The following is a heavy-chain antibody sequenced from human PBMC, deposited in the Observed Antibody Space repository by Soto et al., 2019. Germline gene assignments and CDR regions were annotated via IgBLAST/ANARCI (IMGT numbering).Heavy chain of an antibody. J-gene: IGHJ4*02. D-gene: IGHD1-7*01. CDR1: GFTFSNYW. Sequence: EVQLVESGGGLVQPGGSLRLSCAASGFTFSNYWMSWVRQAPGKGLEWVAIITPDGSEKYYVDSVKGRFTISRDNAKNSLSLQMNSLRAEDTAVYYCASNQNFRFDFWGQGTLVTVSS. CDR3: ASNQNFRFDF. V-gene: IGHV3-7*01. CDR2: ITPDGSEK.